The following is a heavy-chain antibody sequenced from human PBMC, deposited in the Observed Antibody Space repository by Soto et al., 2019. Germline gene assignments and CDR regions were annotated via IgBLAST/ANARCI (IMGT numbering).Heavy chain of an antibody. CDR1: GGSISNYY. Sequence: SETLFLTCTVSGGSISNYYYSWIRQPPGKGLEWIGYVYYSGRTSYNPSLKSRVTISVDRSKNQFSLKLSSVTAADTAVYYCAAGGGLPRYYWGQGTLVTVSS. V-gene: IGHV4-59*12. J-gene: IGHJ4*02. D-gene: IGHD5-12*01. CDR3: AAGGGLPRYY. CDR2: VYYSGRT.